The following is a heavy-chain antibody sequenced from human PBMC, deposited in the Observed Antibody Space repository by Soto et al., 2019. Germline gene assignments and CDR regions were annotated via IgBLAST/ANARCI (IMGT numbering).Heavy chain of an antibody. V-gene: IGHV4-4*02. CDR2: IYHSGGT. Sequence: PSETLSLTCAVSSGSISSSNWWSWVRQPPGKGLEWIGEIYHSGGTNYNPSLKSRVTISVDKSKNQFSLKLSSVTAADTAVYYCARRITIFGVVNGNWFDPWGQGTLVTVSS. D-gene: IGHD3-3*01. J-gene: IGHJ5*02. CDR3: ARRITIFGVVNGNWFDP. CDR1: SGSISSSNW.